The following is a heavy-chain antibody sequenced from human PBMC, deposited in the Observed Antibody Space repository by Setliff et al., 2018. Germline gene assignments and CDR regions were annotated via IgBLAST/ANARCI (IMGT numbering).Heavy chain of an antibody. Sequence: GGSLRLSCAASGFAFSTYAVSWVRQAPGKGLEWVSIFYDSRGDTYYADSVKGRFTVSKDNSKNTMYLQMNSLRDEDTAIYFCAKCTSWDSHYPYFDYWGQGALVTVS. V-gene: IGHV3-23*03. CDR2: FYDSRGDT. CDR1: GFAFSTYA. J-gene: IGHJ4*02. CDR3: AKCTSWDSHYPYFDY. D-gene: IGHD4-4*01.